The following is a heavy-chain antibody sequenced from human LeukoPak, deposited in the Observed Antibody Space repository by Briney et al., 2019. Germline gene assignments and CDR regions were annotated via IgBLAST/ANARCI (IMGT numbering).Heavy chain of an antibody. Sequence: SVKVSCKASGGTFSSYAISWVRQAPGQGLEWMGGIIPIFGTANYAQKFQGRVTITADESTSTAYMELSSLRSEDTAVYYCASNYYDSSGYYYDNWFDPWGQGTLVTVSS. V-gene: IGHV1-69*01. J-gene: IGHJ5*02. CDR3: ASNYYDSSGYYYDNWFDP. CDR1: GGTFSSYA. CDR2: IIPIFGTA. D-gene: IGHD3-22*01.